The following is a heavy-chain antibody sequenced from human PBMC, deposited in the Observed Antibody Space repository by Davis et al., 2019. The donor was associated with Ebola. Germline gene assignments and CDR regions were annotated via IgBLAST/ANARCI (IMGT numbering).Heavy chain of an antibody. CDR1: GYTFTSYD. V-gene: IGHV1-8*01. D-gene: IGHD1-26*01. CDR2: MNPNSGTT. CDR3: ASFRVVGATGPGDYYYGMDV. J-gene: IGHJ6*02. Sequence: ASVKVSCKASGYTFTSYDINWVRQAPGQGLEWMGWMNPNSGTTGYAQKFQGRVTMTRNTSISTAYMELSSLRSEDTAVYYCASFRVVGATGPGDYYYGMDVWGQGTTVTVSS.